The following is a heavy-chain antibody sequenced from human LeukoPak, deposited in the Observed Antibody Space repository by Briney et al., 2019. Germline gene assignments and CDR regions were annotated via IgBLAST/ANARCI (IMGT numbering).Heavy chain of an antibody. J-gene: IGHJ4*02. CDR2: IRNDGTTT. V-gene: IGHV3-74*01. D-gene: IGHD2-2*03. CDR1: GFTFSDNW. CDR3: VRFFVDISESTGGN. Sequence: GGSLRLSCAASGFTFSDNWMHWVRQAPGKGVVWVSRIRNDGTTTNYADFVKGRFTISRDNAKSTLFLQMNGLRAEDTAVYYCVRFFVDISESTGGNRGQGTLVTVSS.